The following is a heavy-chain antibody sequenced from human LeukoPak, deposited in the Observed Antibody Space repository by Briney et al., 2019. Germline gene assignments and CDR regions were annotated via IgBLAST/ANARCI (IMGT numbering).Heavy chain of an antibody. Sequence: SETLSLTCTVSGGSISSYYWSWIRQPPGKGLEWIGYIYYSGSTSYNPSLKSRVAISVDTSKNQFSLKLSSVTAADTAVYYCARAGEGDDYGDYVGYYYYGMDVWGQGTTVTVSS. CDR3: ARAGEGDDYGDYVGYYYYGMDV. D-gene: IGHD4-17*01. J-gene: IGHJ6*02. CDR2: IYYSGST. V-gene: IGHV4-59*01. CDR1: GGSISSYY.